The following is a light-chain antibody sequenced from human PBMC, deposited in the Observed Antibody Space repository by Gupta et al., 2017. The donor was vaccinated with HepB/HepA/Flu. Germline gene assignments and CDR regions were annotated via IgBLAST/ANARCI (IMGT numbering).Light chain of an antibody. CDR1: SLRSNY. CDR3: NARDSSGDHLV. V-gene: IGLV3-19*01. CDR2: GKN. Sequence: SSELTQDPAVSVALGQTVRITCQGDSLRSNYASWYQQKAGQAPILVMYGKNSRPSGIPDRFSGSSSGNTASLTITGAQAVDEADYYCNARDSSGDHLVFGGGTRLTVL. J-gene: IGLJ2*01.